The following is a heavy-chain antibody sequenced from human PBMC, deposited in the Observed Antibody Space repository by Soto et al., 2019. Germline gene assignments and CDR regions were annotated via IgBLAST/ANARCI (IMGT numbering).Heavy chain of an antibody. J-gene: IGHJ4*02. V-gene: IGHV1-69*13. CDR1: GGTFSSYA. D-gene: IGHD2-2*01. CDR3: ARARYCSSTSCQGGFDY. Sequence: AASVKVSCKXSGGTFSSYAISWVRQAPGQGLEWMGGIIPIFGTANYAQKFQGRVTITADESTSTAYMELSSLRSEDTAVYYCARARYCSSTSCQGGFDYWGQGTLVTVSS. CDR2: IIPIFGTA.